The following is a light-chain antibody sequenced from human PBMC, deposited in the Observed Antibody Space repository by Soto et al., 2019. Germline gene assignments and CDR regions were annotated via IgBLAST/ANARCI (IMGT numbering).Light chain of an antibody. CDR2: AAS. CDR3: QQHNSFSIT. Sequence: DIQMTQSPSSLSASVGDRVIITCRASQSIRKYLNWYQHKPGKVPTLLIYAASSLQSGVPSRFSGSGSGTEFTLTINSLQADDFATYYCQQHNSFSITFGQGTRLEIK. V-gene: IGKV1-17*01. J-gene: IGKJ5*01. CDR1: QSIRKY.